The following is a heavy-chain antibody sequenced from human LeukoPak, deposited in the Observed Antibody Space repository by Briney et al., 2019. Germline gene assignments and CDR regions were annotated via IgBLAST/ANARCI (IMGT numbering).Heavy chain of an antibody. CDR3: ARGPPGVLLFREWNSPLDY. CDR2: ISYSGGST. CDR1: GFTFTNYA. V-gene: IGHV3-23*01. D-gene: IGHD3-3*01. Sequence: GGSLRLSCAASGFTFTNYAMNWVRQAPGKGLQWVSDISYSGGSTYYADSVKGRFAISRDNSKNTLYLQMNSLRAEDTAVYYCARGPPGVLLFREWNSPLDYWGQGTLVTVSS. J-gene: IGHJ4*02.